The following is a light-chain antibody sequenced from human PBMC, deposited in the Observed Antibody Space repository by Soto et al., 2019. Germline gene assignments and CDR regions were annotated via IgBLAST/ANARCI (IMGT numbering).Light chain of an antibody. V-gene: IGLV2-14*01. CDR2: EVN. CDR3: TSYTSNTFVV. CDR1: SSDVGGYNY. Sequence: QSALTQPASVSGSPGQSITISCTGTSSDVGGYNYVSWYQQHPDKVPRLMIYEVNNRPSGVSNRFSGSKSGNTASLTISGLQAEDEGDYYCTSYTSNTFVVFGGGTKLPS. J-gene: IGLJ2*01.